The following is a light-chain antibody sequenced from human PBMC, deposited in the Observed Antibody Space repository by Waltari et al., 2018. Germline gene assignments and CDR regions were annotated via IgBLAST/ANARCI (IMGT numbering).Light chain of an antibody. J-gene: IGKJ1*01. CDR1: QSVSRT. CDR3: QKYGTLPAT. CDR2: DAS. Sequence: EIVLTQSPGTLSLSPGERANLSCRASQSVSRTLAWYQQKPGQAPRLLIYDASNRATGIPDRFSGSGYGTDFSLTISRLEPEDFAVYYCQKYGTLPATFGQGTKVEVK. V-gene: IGKV3-20*01.